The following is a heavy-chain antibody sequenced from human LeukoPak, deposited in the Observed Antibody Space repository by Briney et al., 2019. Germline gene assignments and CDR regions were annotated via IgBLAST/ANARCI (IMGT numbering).Heavy chain of an antibody. Sequence: SETLSLTCAVYGGSFSGYYWGWIRQPPGKGLERIGSIYYSGSTYYNPSLKSRVTISVDTSKNQFSLKLSSVTAADTAVYYCARRADIVVVPAAIWTSTNWFDPWGQGTLVTVSS. D-gene: IGHD2-2*02. CDR1: GGSFSGYY. V-gene: IGHV4-39*01. CDR2: IYYSGST. J-gene: IGHJ5*02. CDR3: ARRADIVVVPAAIWTSTNWFDP.